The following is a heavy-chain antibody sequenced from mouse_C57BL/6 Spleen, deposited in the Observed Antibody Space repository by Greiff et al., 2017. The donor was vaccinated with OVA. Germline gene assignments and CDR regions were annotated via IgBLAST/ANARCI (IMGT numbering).Heavy chain of an antibody. J-gene: IGHJ2*01. V-gene: IGHV1-15*01. CDR3: TRNPFDY. CDR1: GYTFTDYE. CDR2: IDPETGGT. D-gene: IGHD2-1*01. Sequence: VQLQESGAELVRPGASVTLSCKASGYTFTDYEMHWVKQTPVHGLEWIGAIDPETGGTAYNQKFKGKAILTADKSSSTAYMELRSLTSEDSAVYYCTRNPFDYWGQGTTLTVSS.